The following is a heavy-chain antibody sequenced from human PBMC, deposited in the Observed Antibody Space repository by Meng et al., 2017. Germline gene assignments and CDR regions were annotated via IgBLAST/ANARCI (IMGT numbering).Heavy chain of an antibody. J-gene: IGHJ6*02. CDR1: GFTFSNAW. V-gene: IGHV3-15*01. Sequence: GESLKISCAASGFTFSNAWMSWVRQAPGKGLEWVGRIKSKIDGGTTDYAAAGNGRFTISRDESKNTLFLQMNSLKTEDTAVYYCTTHSSVVYYYGMDVWGQGTTVTVSS. CDR2: IKSKIDGGTT. CDR3: TTHSSVVYYYGMDV.